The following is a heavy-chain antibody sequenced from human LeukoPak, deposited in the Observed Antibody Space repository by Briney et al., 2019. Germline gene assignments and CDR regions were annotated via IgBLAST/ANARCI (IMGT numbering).Heavy chain of an antibody. CDR2: ISSSSSYI. CDR1: GFTSSSYS. V-gene: IGHV3-21*01. CDR3: ARGGVVTAFDI. J-gene: IGHJ3*02. D-gene: IGHD2/OR15-2a*01. Sequence: GGSLRLSCAASGFTSSSYSMNWVRQAPGKGLEWVSSISSSSSYIYYADSVKGRFTISRDNAKNSLYLQMNSLRAEDTAVYYCARGGVVTAFDIWGQGTMVTVSS.